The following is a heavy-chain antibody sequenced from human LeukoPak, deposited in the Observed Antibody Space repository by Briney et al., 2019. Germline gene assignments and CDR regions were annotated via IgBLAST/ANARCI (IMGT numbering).Heavy chain of an antibody. CDR2: IFGSGGSA. CDR3: TKTTTGYSSGQYPGWPADH. V-gene: IGHV3-23*01. J-gene: IGHJ4*02. Sequence: GGSLRLACTASGFTFNNYAMYWVRQAPRKGLEWVAGIFGSGGSAHYADSVKGRFTISRDNSKNTVYLQMDSLRGEDTALYYCTKTTTGYSSGQYPGWPADHWGQGALVTVSS. D-gene: IGHD3-22*01. CDR1: GFTFNNYA.